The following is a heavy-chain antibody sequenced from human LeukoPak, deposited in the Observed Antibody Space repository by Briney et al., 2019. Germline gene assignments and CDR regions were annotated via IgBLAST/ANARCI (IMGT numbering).Heavy chain of an antibody. Sequence: GGSLRLSCTVSGLTFSSFWMSWVRQAPGKGLEWAANIKKDGSEKYYVDSVKGRFTISRDNAKNSLYLQLNSLRADDTAVYYCVRGYYYDSRGYWGQGTLVTVSS. J-gene: IGHJ4*02. CDR1: GLTFSSFW. V-gene: IGHV3-7*01. CDR2: IKKDGSEK. D-gene: IGHD3-10*01. CDR3: VRGYYYDSRGY.